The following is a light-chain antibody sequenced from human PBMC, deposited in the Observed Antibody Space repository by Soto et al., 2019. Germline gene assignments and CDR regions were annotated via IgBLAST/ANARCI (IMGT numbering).Light chain of an antibody. CDR1: QSLGSD. V-gene: IGKV3-15*01. CDR3: QQYNNWPPFT. Sequence: EIVMTQSPGTLSLSPGDTATLSCRASQSLGSDLAWYQQKPGQAPRLLIYGASTRATGIPARFSGSGSGTEFTLTISSLQSEDFAVYYCQQYNNWPPFTFGQGTRLEI. J-gene: IGKJ5*01. CDR2: GAS.